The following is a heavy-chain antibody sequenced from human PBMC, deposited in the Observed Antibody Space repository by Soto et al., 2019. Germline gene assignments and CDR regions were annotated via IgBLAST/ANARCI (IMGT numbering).Heavy chain of an antibody. J-gene: IGHJ3*02. CDR2: IGSSGSHI. D-gene: IGHD2-8*01. CDR3: ATMGMYATEIDNFDI. Sequence: SLILSFSSSGFTFSSYIINLVLQTPGKGQEWISCIGSSGSHIYYADSVKGRLSISRDKANNFLYLQMNSLRAEDTALYYCATMGMYATEIDNFDIWGKGTMV. CDR1: GFTFSSYI. V-gene: IGHV3-21*01.